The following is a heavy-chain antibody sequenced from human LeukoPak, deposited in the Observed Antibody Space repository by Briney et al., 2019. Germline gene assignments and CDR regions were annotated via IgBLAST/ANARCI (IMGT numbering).Heavy chain of an antibody. J-gene: IGHJ4*02. CDR1: GFTFSSYE. CDR2: ISNTGSII. Sequence: PGGSLRLSCTASGFTFSSYEMNWVRQAPGKGLEWVSYISNTGSIIYYADSVKGRFAISRDNAKNSLYLQMNSLRAEDTAVYYCAREATGFDYWGQGTLVTVSS. V-gene: IGHV3-48*03. CDR3: AREATGFDY.